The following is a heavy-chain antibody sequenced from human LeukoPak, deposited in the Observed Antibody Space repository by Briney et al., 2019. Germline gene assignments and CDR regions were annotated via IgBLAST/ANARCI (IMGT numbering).Heavy chain of an antibody. V-gene: IGHV1-8*01. CDR3: ARDQAAAGTSWFDP. Sequence: ASVKVSCKASGYTFTSYDINWVRQATGQGLEWMGWMNPNSGNTGYAQKFQGRVTMTRNTSISTAYMELSSLRSEDTAVYYCARDQAAAGTSWFDPWGQGTLVTVSS. J-gene: IGHJ5*02. D-gene: IGHD6-13*01. CDR2: MNPNSGNT. CDR1: GYTFTSYD.